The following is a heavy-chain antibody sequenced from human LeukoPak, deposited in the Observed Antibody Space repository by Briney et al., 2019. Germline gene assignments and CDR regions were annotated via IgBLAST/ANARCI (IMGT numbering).Heavy chain of an antibody. CDR3: ARQGVQYQLLREAFDI. Sequence: SETLSLTCTVSGGSISSGSYYWSWIRQPAGKGLEWIGSIYYSGSTYYNPSLKSRVTISVDTSKNQFSLKLSSVTAADTAVYYCARQGVQYQLLREAFDIWGQGTMVTVSS. V-gene: IGHV4-39*01. J-gene: IGHJ3*02. D-gene: IGHD2-2*01. CDR1: GGSISSGSYY. CDR2: IYYSGST.